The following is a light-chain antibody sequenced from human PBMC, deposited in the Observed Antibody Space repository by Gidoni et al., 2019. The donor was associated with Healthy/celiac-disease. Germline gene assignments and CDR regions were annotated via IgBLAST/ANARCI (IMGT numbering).Light chain of an antibody. CDR2: DAS. J-gene: IGKJ5*01. Sequence: DIQMSQCPSSLSASVGDRVTITCQASQDICNYLNWYQQKPGKAPKLLIYDASNLETGVPSRFSGSGSGTDFTFTISSLQPEDIATYYCQQYDNLVITFGQGTRLEIK. V-gene: IGKV1-33*01. CDR3: QQYDNLVIT. CDR1: QDICNY.